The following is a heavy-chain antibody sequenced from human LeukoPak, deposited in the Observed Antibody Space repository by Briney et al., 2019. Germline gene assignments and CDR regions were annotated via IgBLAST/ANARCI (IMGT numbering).Heavy chain of an antibody. Sequence: SSETLSLTCTVSGGSISSYYWSWIRQPPGKGLEWIGYIYYSGSTNYNPSLKSRVTISVDTSKNQFSLKLSSVTAADTAVYYCARHGVANRYFDYWGQGTLVTVSS. D-gene: IGHD2-15*01. CDR1: GGSISSYY. V-gene: IGHV4-59*08. CDR2: IYYSGST. CDR3: ARHGVANRYFDY. J-gene: IGHJ4*02.